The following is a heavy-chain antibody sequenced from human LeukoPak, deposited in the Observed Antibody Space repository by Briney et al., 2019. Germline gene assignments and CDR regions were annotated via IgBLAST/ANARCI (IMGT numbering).Heavy chain of an antibody. CDR2: INPNSGDT. CDR3: ASDSSATPRAFDI. CDR1: GYTFTNYY. Sequence: GASVKVSCKASGYTFTNYYMHWVRQAPGQGLEWMGWINPNSGDTNFAQKFQGRVTMTRDTSISTAYMELSRLRSDDTAVYYCASDSSATPRAFDIWGQGTMVTVSS. D-gene: IGHD3-22*01. V-gene: IGHV1-2*02. J-gene: IGHJ3*02.